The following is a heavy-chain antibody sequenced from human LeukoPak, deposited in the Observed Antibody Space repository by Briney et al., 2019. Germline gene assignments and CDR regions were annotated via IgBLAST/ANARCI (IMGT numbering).Heavy chain of an antibody. J-gene: IGHJ4*02. CDR1: GFTFSSYA. CDR3: ARDTSDNYYDSSGYYGDFNY. D-gene: IGHD3-22*01. V-gene: IGHV3-11*01. CDR2: ISSSGSTI. Sequence: GGSLRLSCAASGFTFSSYAMSWIRQAPGKGLEWVSYISSSGSTIYYADSVKGRFTISRDNAKNSLYLQMNSLRAEDTAVYYCARDTSDNYYDSSGYYGDFNYWGQGTLVTVSS.